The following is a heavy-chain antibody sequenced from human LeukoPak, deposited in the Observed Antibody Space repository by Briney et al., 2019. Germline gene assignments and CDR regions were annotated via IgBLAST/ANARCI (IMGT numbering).Heavy chain of an antibody. CDR1: GGSISGYY. CDR2: MNHSGGT. D-gene: IGHD5-12*01. CDR3: ARGGAAYSRATIGL. Sequence: SETLSLTCDVYGGSISGYYWTWIRQPPGKGLEWIGEMNHSGGTNYNPSLKSRVTISVDTSKNQFSLKLSSVTAADTVVYYCARGGAAYSRATIGLWGQGTLVTVSS. V-gene: IGHV4-34*01. J-gene: IGHJ4*02.